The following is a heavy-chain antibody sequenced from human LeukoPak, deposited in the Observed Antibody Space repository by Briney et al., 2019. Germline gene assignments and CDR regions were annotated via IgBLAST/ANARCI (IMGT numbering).Heavy chain of an antibody. D-gene: IGHD3-10*01. CDR2: ITGSGGGT. V-gene: IGHV3-23*01. Sequence: GGSLRLSCAATGFTFSSYGMHWVRQAPGQGLEWVSGITGSGGGTYYADSVKGRFTISRDNSKNTLYLQMNSLRAEDTAVYYCANSAMVRLRFYYFDYWGQGTLVTVSS. J-gene: IGHJ4*02. CDR3: ANSAMVRLRFYYFDY. CDR1: GFTFSSYG.